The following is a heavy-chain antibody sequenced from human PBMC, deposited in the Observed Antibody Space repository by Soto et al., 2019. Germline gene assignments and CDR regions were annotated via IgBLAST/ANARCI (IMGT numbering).Heavy chain of an antibody. J-gene: IGHJ6*02. CDR1: GGSISSYY. Sequence: SETLSLTCTVSGGSISSYYWSWIRQPPGTGLEWIGYIYYSGSTNYNPSLKSRVTISVDTSKNQFSLKLSSVTAADTAVYYCARAAVRYCGGDCYRAFYYYYGMDVWGQGTTVTVSS. CDR2: IYYSGST. D-gene: IGHD2-21*02. V-gene: IGHV4-59*01. CDR3: ARAAVRYCGGDCYRAFYYYYGMDV.